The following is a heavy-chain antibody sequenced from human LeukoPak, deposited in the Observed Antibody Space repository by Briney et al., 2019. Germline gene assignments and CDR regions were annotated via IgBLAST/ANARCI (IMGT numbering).Heavy chain of an antibody. J-gene: IGHJ6*02. Sequence: PVRSLRLSCAASGFTLSSYGMHWVRQAPGKGLEWVAVISYAGSNKYYVGSVKGRFTISRDNSKNTLYLQMNSLRAEDTAVYYCAKDSLRWSYFYYGMDVWGQGTTVTVSS. D-gene: IGHD4-23*01. V-gene: IGHV3-30*18. CDR2: ISYAGSNK. CDR1: GFTLSSYG. CDR3: AKDSLRWSYFYYGMDV.